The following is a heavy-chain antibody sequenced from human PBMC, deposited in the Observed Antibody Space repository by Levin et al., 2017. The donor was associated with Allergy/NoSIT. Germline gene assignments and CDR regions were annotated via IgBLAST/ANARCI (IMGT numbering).Heavy chain of an antibody. V-gene: IGHV1-18*01. J-gene: IGHJ6*02. D-gene: IGHD4-23*01. CDR3: AGTTDYGANSHYSYGMDV. CDR2: VSTYNGNT. Sequence: ASVKVSCKATGYTSTSYGISWVRQAPGQGLEWMGWVSTYNGNTRYAQKFQGRVTMTTDTSTSTSYMELRSLRTDDTAMYYCAGTTDYGANSHYSYGMDVWGQGTTVT. CDR1: GYTSTSYG.